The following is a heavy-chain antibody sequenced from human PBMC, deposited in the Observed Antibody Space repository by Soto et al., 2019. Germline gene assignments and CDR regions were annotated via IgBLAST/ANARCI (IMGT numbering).Heavy chain of an antibody. V-gene: IGHV3-74*01. Sequence: EVQLVESGGNVLQPGGSLRLSCAASGFISSSYWMHWVRQAPGKGLVWVSRINRDGSRTDYADSVKGRFAVSRDNAKNTVRLQMNSLRADDTAVYDWARGVKGYDYVDYWGQGTLVTVSS. J-gene: IGHJ4*02. D-gene: IGHD1-1*01. CDR1: GFISSSYW. CDR3: ARGVKGYDYVDY. CDR2: INRDGSRT.